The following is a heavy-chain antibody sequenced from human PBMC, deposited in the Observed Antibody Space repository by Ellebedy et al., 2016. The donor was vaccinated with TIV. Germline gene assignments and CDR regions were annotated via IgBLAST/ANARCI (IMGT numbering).Heavy chain of an antibody. CDR2: ISGGGDNT. V-gene: IGHV3-23*01. CDR3: AKGTSSGFNYDRVGCEY. J-gene: IGHJ4*02. D-gene: IGHD3-22*01. Sequence: GESLKISCAASGFTFGSFAMHWVRQAPGKGLEWLSVISGGGDNTHHAESVKGRFNIIRDNSKNTLYLQMDRLRAEDTAVYYCAKGTSSGFNYDRVGCEYWGQGTLVTASS. CDR1: GFTFGSFA.